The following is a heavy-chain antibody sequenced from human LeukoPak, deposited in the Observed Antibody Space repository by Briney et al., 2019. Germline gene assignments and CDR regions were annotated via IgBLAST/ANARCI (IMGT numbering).Heavy chain of an antibody. J-gene: IGHJ4*02. D-gene: IGHD3-16*02. CDR1: GFTFSSYG. CDR3: ARGRRYYDYVWGSYREIDY. V-gene: IGHV3-33*01. CDR2: IWYDGSNK. Sequence: GGSLRLSCAASGFTFSSYGMHWVRQAPGKGLEWVALIWYDGSNKYYADSVKGRFTISRDNAKNSLYLQMNSLRAEDTAVYYCARGRRYYDYVWGSYREIDYWGQGTLVTVSS.